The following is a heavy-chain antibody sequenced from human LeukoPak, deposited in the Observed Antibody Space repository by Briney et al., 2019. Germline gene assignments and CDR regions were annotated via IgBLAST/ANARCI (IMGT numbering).Heavy chain of an antibody. D-gene: IGHD2-21*02. CDR1: GGAIDNYY. V-gene: IGHV4-59*08. J-gene: IGHJ1*01. CDR2: VYYSGTI. Sequence: SDTLSLTCTVSGGAIDNYYWSWIRQPPGKGLEWIGSVYYSGTINYNPSLERRVTISVDTSKNQFSLRPTSVAAADTAVYYCARHATAAGPFQLWGQGTLVTVSS. CDR3: ARHATAAGPFQL.